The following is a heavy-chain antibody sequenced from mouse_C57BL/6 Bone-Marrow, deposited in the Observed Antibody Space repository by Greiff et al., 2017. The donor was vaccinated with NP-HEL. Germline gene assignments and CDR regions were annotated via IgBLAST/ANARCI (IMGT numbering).Heavy chain of an antibody. D-gene: IGHD2-1*01. V-gene: IGHV1-54*01. CDR2: INPGSGGT. CDR1: GYAFTNYL. J-gene: IGHJ1*03. CDR3: ARPDGNYVYWYFDV. Sequence: QVQLQQSGAELVRPGTSVKVSCKASGYAFTNYLIEWVKQRPGQGLEWIGVINPGSGGTNYNEKFKGKATLTADKSSSTAYMQLSSLTSEDSAVYFCARPDGNYVYWYFDVWGTGTTVTVSS.